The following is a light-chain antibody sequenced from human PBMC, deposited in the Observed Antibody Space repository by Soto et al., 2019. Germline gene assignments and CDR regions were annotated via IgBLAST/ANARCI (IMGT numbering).Light chain of an antibody. CDR3: SSYTSSSTLVV. CDR1: SSDVGGSNY. CDR2: EVS. Sequence: QSALTQPASVSGSPGQSITISCTGTSSDVGGSNYVSWYQQHPGKAPKLVICEVSNRPSGVSNRFSGSKSGNTASLTISGLQAEDEADYFCSSYTSSSTLVVFGGGTKITVL. J-gene: IGLJ2*01. V-gene: IGLV2-14*01.